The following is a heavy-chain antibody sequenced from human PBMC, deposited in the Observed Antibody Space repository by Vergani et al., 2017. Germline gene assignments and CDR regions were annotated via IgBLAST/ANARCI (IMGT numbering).Heavy chain of an antibody. CDR1: GGSVSSGSYY. V-gene: IGHV4-61*10. J-gene: IGHJ5*02. D-gene: IGHD6-13*01. CDR3: ARGIAAADNNWFDP. Sequence: QVQLQESGPGLVKPSETLSLTCTVSGGSVSSGSYYWSWIRQPAGKGLEWIGYIYYSGSTNYNPSLKSRVTRSVDTSKNQFSLKLSSVTAADAAVYYCARGIAAADNNWFDPWGQGTLVTVSS. CDR2: IYYSGST.